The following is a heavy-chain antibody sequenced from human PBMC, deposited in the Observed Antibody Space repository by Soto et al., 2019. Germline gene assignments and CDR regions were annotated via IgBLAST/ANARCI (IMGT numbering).Heavy chain of an antibody. D-gene: IGHD3-22*01. V-gene: IGHV1-18*01. J-gene: IGHJ4*02. CDR3: ARGGQNGYYDSRAMVDY. Sequence: QVQLVQSGAEVKKPGASVKVSCQASGYTFTSYGITWVRQAPGQGLEWMGWISAYNGNTKYAKKLPGRVTMTTDTSRSTAYMELRSLRSDDTAVYYCARGGQNGYYDSRAMVDYWGQGTLVTVSS. CDR2: ISAYNGNT. CDR1: GYTFTSYG.